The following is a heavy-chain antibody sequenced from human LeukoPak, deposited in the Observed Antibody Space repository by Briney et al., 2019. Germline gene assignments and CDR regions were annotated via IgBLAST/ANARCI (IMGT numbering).Heavy chain of an antibody. CDR3: ANSLTTMVRGVENYYYGMDV. D-gene: IGHD3-10*01. V-gene: IGHV3-74*01. Sequence: GGSLRLSCAASGFTFSSYWMHWVRQAPGKGLVWVSRINTDGSTTTYADSVKGRFTISRDNAKNTLYLQMNSLRAEDTAVYYCANSLTTMVRGVENYYYGMDVWGQGTTVTVSS. CDR1: GFTFSSYW. J-gene: IGHJ6*02. CDR2: INTDGSTT.